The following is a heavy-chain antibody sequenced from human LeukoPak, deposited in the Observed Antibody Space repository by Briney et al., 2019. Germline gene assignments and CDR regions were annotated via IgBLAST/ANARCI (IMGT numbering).Heavy chain of an antibody. Sequence: QSGGSLRLSCAASGFTFSSYWMSWVRQAPGKGLERVADSVKGRFTISRDNSKNTLYLQMNSLRPEDTAVYYCAKGVVAATNAAYYGMDVWGQGTTVTVSS. CDR3: AKGVVAATNAAYYGMDV. J-gene: IGHJ6*02. CDR1: GFTFSSYW. D-gene: IGHD2-15*01. V-gene: IGHV3-30*02.